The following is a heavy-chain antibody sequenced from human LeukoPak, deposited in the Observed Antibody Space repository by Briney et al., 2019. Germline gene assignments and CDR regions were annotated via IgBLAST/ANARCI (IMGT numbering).Heavy chain of an antibody. CDR1: GGSISSGGYS. D-gene: IGHD2-15*01. Sequence: KPSETLSLTCAVSGGSISSGGYSWSWIRQPPGKGLEWIGYIYHSGSTYYNPSLKSRVTISVDRSKNQFSLKLSSVTAADTAVYYCARARGSGYCSGGSCDEMDFQHWGQGTLVTVSS. J-gene: IGHJ1*01. CDR2: IYHSGST. CDR3: ARARGSGYCSGGSCDEMDFQH. V-gene: IGHV4-30-2*01.